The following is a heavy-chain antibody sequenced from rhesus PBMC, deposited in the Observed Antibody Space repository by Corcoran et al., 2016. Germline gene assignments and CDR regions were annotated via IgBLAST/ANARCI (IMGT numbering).Heavy chain of an antibody. CDR3: ARDRRYSSWSFEF. Sequence: EVQLVESGGGLVQPGGSLRLSCTGSGFTFGSYYMYWVRQAPGKGLEWVSAINTGGCSTWYTDSVKGRFTISKENAKNTLYLQMDSLRAEDTAVYYCARDRRYSSWSFEFWGQGALVTVSS. CDR1: GFTFGSYY. D-gene: IGHD6-13*01. CDR2: INTGGCST. V-gene: IGHV3-8*01. J-gene: IGHJ1*01.